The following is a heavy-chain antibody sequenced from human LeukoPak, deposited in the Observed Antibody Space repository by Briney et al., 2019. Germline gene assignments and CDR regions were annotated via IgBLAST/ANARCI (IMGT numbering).Heavy chain of an antibody. CDR2: INPSGGST. V-gene: IGHV1-46*01. CDR3: AREAAVTTALDY. J-gene: IGHJ4*02. D-gene: IGHD4-11*01. CDR1: GYTFTSYY. Sequence: ASAKVSCKASGYTFTSYYMHWVRQAPGQGLEWMGIINPSGGSTSYAQKFQGRVTMTRDTSTSTVYMELSSLRSEDTAVYYCAREAAVTTALDYWGQGTLVTVSS.